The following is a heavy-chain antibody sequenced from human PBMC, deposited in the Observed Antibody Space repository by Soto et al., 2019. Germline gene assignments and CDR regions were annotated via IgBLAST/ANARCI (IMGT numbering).Heavy chain of an antibody. V-gene: IGHV1-3*01. CDR3: ARDPGYSYGYN. CDR2: INAGNGNT. D-gene: IGHD5-18*01. J-gene: IGHJ4*02. CDR1: GYTFTSYA. Sequence: QVQLVQSGAEVKKPGASVKVSCKASGYTFTSYAMHWVRQAPGQRLEWMGWINAGNGNTKYSQKLQGRVTITRETSASTAYMELSSLRSEDTAVYYCARDPGYSYGYNWGQGTLVTVSS.